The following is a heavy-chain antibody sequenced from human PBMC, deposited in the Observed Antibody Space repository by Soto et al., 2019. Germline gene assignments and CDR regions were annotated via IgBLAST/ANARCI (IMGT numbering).Heavy chain of an antibody. CDR2: IHYSGRT. CDR3: ARYYFDSSGYSNWFDP. Sequence: SETLSLTCAVSGGSITSGAYYWTWIRQHPGKGLEWIAYIHYSGRTYYNPSLKSRVTISVDRSNNQFSLKLSSVTAADTAVYYCARYYFDSSGYSNWFDPWGQGTLVTVSS. CDR1: GGSITSGAYY. V-gene: IGHV4-31*11. D-gene: IGHD3-22*01. J-gene: IGHJ5*02.